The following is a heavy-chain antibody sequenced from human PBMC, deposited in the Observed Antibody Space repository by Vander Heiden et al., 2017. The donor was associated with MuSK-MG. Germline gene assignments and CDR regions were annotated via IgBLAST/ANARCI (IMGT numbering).Heavy chain of an antibody. J-gene: IGHJ3*02. CDR2: IYYSGST. CDR3: ARHPKGYYYDSSGLYAFDI. V-gene: IGHV4-39*01. CDR1: GGSIRSSSYY. Sequence: QLQLQESGPGLVKPSETLSLTCTVSGGSIRSSSYYWGWIRQPPGKGLEWIGSIYYSGSTYYNPSLKSRVTISVDTSKNQFSLKLSSVTAADTAVYYCARHPKGYYYDSSGLYAFDIWGQGTMVTVSS. D-gene: IGHD3-22*01.